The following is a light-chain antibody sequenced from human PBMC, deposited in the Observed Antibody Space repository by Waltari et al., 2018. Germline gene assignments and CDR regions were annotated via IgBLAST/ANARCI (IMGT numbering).Light chain of an antibody. CDR3: QQRSNWPPFT. V-gene: IGKV3-11*01. J-gene: IGKJ3*01. CDR1: QSVSSY. Sequence: EIVFTQSPATLSLSPGERATPPCRGSQSVSSYLAWYQQNPGRAPRLLIYDASNRATGIQARFSGSGSGTDFTLTISSLEPEDFAVYYCQQRSNWPPFTFGPGTKVDIK. CDR2: DAS.